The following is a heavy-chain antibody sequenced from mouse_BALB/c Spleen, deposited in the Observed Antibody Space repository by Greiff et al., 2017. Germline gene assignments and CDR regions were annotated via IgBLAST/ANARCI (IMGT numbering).Heavy chain of an antibody. Sequence: QVQLKQSAAELARPGASVKMSCKASGYTFTSYTMHWVKQRPGQGLEWIGYINPSSGYTEYNQKFKDKTTLTADKSSSTAYMQLSSLTSEDSAVYYCARDGGGLDYWGQGTTLTVAS. CDR1: GYTFTSYT. J-gene: IGHJ2*01. V-gene: IGHV1-4*02. D-gene: IGHD2-3*01. CDR2: INPSSGYT. CDR3: ARDGGGLDY.